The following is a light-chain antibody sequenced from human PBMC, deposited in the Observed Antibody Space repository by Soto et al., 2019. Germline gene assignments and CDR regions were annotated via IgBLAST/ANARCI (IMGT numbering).Light chain of an antibody. Sequence: EIVMTQSPATLSVSPGERATLSCRASESVSSSLAWYQQKPGQAPRLLMYGASTRATGIPDRFSGSGSGTEFTLTISSLQSEDFAVYYCQQDNNWHPWTFGQGTKVEI. CDR2: GAS. V-gene: IGKV3-15*01. CDR1: ESVSSS. CDR3: QQDNNWHPWT. J-gene: IGKJ1*01.